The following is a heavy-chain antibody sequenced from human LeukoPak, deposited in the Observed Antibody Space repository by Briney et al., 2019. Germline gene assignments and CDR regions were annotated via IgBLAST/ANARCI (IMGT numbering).Heavy chain of an antibody. D-gene: IGHD3-22*01. J-gene: IGHJ4*02. CDR3: AKELFHYYDSSGYPKGFDY. CDR1: GFTFSSYG. Sequence: PGRSLRLSCAASGFTFSSYGMHWVRQAPGKGLEWVAVIWYDGSNKYYADSVKGRFTISRDNSKNTLYLQMNSLRAEHTAVYYCAKELFHYYDSSGYPKGFDYWGQGTLVTVSS. V-gene: IGHV3-33*06. CDR2: IWYDGSNK.